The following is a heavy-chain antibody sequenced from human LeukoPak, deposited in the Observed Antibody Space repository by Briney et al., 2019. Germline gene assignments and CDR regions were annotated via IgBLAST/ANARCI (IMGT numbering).Heavy chain of an antibody. CDR3: AKSPGIYYYYGMDV. D-gene: IGHD3-10*01. Sequence: PGGSLRLSCAASGFTFSDYYMSWIRQAPGKGLEWVSSISSSSSYIYYADSVKGRFTISRDNAKNSLYLQMNSPRAEDTAVYYCAKSPGIYYYYGMDVWGQGTTVTVSS. V-gene: IGHV3-11*03. CDR1: GFTFSDYY. J-gene: IGHJ6*02. CDR2: ISSSSSYI.